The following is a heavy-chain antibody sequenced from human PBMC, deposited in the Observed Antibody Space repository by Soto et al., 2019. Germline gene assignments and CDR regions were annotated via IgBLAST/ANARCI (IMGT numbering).Heavy chain of an antibody. CDR1: GGSFSGYY. CDR3: ASDRGYSYGRMVR. V-gene: IGHV4-34*01. Sequence: SETLSLTCAVYGGSFSGYYWSWIRQPPGKGLEWIGEINHSGSTNYNPSLKSRVTISVDTSKNQFSLKLSSVTAADTAVYYCASDRGYSYGRMVRWGQGTLVTVSS. D-gene: IGHD5-18*01. CDR2: INHSGST. J-gene: IGHJ4*02.